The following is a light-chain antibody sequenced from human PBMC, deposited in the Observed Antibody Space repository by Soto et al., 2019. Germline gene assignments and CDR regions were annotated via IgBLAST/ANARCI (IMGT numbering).Light chain of an antibody. J-gene: IGKJ1*01. CDR2: GAS. V-gene: IGKV3-15*01. CDR1: LSVGGN. Sequence: IVMTQSPATLSVSPGERATLSCRASLSVGGNLAWYQQRPGQAPRLLIYGASTRATAIPARFSGGGSGTDFTLTISSLQSEDFAVYYCQQYNNWPRTFGQGTKVEV. CDR3: QQYNNWPRT.